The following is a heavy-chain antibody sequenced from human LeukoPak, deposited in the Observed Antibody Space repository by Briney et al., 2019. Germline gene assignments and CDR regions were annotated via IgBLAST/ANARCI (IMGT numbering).Heavy chain of an antibody. J-gene: IGHJ4*02. Sequence: PGGSLRLSCAASGFTFSSYGMSWVRQASGKGLEWVSAITGSGDRSYYADSVKGRFTISRDNSKNTLYLQMNSLRAEDTAVYYCAKTDRSGWGFDYWGQGTLVTVSS. CDR3: AKTDRSGWGFDY. CDR2: ITGSGDRS. V-gene: IGHV3-23*01. D-gene: IGHD6-19*01. CDR1: GFTFSSYG.